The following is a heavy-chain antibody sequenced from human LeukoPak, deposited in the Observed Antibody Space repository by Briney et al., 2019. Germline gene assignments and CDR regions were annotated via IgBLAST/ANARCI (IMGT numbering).Heavy chain of an antibody. CDR3: ARSDGYGLVGI. CDR2: IYSSGST. Sequence: PSETLSLTCTVSGGSISSSNYHWGWIRQPPGKGLEWIGSIYSSGSTYYNPSLKSRVIIIIGTPKNHFSLTLSSVTAADTAVYYCARSDGYGLVGIWGQGTMVTVSS. CDR1: GGSISSSNYH. V-gene: IGHV4-39*07. J-gene: IGHJ3*02. D-gene: IGHD3-10*01.